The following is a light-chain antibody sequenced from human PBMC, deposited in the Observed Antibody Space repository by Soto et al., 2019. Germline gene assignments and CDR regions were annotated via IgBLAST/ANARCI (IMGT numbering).Light chain of an antibody. J-gene: IGKJ1*01. V-gene: IGKV1-6*01. CDR3: LQDYNYPRT. CDR1: QGITND. Sequence: AIQMTQSPSSLSASVGDRVTITCRASQGITNDLGWYQQKPGKAPTLLMYGASNLESEVPSRFSGSGSGTDFTLTISSLQPEDFATYYCLQDYNYPRTFGQGTKVEIK. CDR2: GAS.